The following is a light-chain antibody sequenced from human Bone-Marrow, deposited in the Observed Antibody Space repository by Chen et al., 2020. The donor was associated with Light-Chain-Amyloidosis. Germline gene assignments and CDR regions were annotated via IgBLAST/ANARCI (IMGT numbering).Light chain of an antibody. CDR3: QSYQGSSQGV. V-gene: IGLV6-57*01. CDR1: SGSMATNY. J-gene: IGLJ3*02. CDR2: EDD. Sequence: NFMLTKPHSVSESPGKTGIISCTRSSGSMATNYVHWYQQRPGSSTTTLIYEDDQRPSGVPDRFSGSIDRSSNSASLTISGLKTEDEADYYCQSYQGSSQGVFGGGTKLTVL.